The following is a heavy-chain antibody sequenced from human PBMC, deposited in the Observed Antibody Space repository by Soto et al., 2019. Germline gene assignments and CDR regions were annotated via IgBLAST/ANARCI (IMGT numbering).Heavy chain of an antibody. D-gene: IGHD3-16*02. CDR3: VISNRYSI. CDR2: INSDGSST. Sequence: EVQLVESGGGLVQPGGSLRLSCAASGFTFSSYWMHWVRQAPGKGLVWVSRINSDGSSTSYADSVKGPFTISSDNAKNTLYLKINSLRVEDTVLYYCVISNRYSIGAQEILITVSS. J-gene: IGHJ1*01. CDR1: GFTFSSYW. V-gene: IGHV3-74*01.